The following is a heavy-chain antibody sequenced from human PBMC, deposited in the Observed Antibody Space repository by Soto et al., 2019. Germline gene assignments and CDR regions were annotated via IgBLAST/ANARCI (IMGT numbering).Heavy chain of an antibody. J-gene: IGHJ5*02. D-gene: IGHD4-17*01. CDR3: VRDGSKTLRDWFDP. CDR2: VYATGTT. V-gene: IGHV4-4*07. CDR1: GGSISKFY. Sequence: SETLSLTCSVSGGSISKFYWSWIRKTAGKGLEWMGRVYATGTTDYNPSLRSRVTMSVDISKKTFSLRLTSVTAADTGVYYCVRDGSKTLRDWFDPWGQGKLVTVSS.